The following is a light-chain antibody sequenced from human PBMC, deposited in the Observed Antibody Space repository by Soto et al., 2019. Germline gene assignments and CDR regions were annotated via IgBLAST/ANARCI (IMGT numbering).Light chain of an antibody. Sequence: DIQMTQSPSSLSASVGDRVTITCRASQSISSYLNWYQQKPGKAPKLLIYAASSLQSGVPSRFSGSGSGTDFILTISSLQPEDFATYYCQQSYSTSNFGGGTKVEIK. V-gene: IGKV1-39*01. CDR3: QQSYSTSN. CDR2: AAS. J-gene: IGKJ4*01. CDR1: QSISSY.